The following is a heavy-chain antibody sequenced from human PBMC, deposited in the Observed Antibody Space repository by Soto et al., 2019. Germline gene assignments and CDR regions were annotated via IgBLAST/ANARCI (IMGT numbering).Heavy chain of an antibody. D-gene: IGHD6-13*01. Sequence: PSETLSLTCTVSGGSISSYYWSWIRQPPGKGLEWIGYIYYSGSTNYNPSLKSRVTISVDTSKNQFSLKLSFVTAADTAVYYCARDKMRIAAAGTRAYYFDYWGQGTLVTVSS. V-gene: IGHV4-59*01. CDR2: IYYSGST. CDR3: ARDKMRIAAAGTRAYYFDY. J-gene: IGHJ4*02. CDR1: GGSISSYY.